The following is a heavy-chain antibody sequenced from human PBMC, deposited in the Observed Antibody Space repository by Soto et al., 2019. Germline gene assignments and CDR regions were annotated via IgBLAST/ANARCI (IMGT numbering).Heavy chain of an antibody. Sequence: GGSLRLSCSASGFAFSGSSIHWVRQASGKGLEWVGRVRNKANTYATAYAASVRGRFTISRDNAKNSLYLEMNSLRAEDTAFYYCVREGRLLGAFDIWGQGTMVTVSS. V-gene: IGHV3-73*01. CDR1: GFAFSGSS. CDR3: VREGRLLGAFDI. CDR2: VRNKANTYAT. J-gene: IGHJ3*02. D-gene: IGHD3-10*01.